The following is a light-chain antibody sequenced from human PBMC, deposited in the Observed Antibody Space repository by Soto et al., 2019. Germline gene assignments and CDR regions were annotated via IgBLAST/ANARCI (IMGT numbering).Light chain of an antibody. CDR1: QDINNW. CDR2: AAS. CDR3: QQANNFPWT. Sequence: DIQMTQSPSSVSASVGDIVTITCRASQDINNWLAWYQQKPGKAPELLIYAASSLQSGLPSRFSGSGSGTDFTLTISSLQPEDFAIYYCQQANNFPWTFGQGTKVEIK. J-gene: IGKJ1*01. V-gene: IGKV1-12*01.